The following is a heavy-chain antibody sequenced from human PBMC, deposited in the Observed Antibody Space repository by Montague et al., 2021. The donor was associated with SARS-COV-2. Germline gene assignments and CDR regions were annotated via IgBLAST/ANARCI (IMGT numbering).Heavy chain of an antibody. D-gene: IGHD3-3*01. V-gene: IGHV4-34*01. Sequence: SETLSLTCAVYGGSLSGHSWSWARQAPEKGLEWIGDIGHTGSFKYNPSLKSRVTMSIDAAKNQFSLRMTSVTAADTSIYYCARGETERSTTFGVVFFPLLDSWGQGTLVTVSS. CDR2: IGHTGSF. CDR3: ARGETERSTTFGVVFFPLLDS. CDR1: GGSLSGHS. J-gene: IGHJ4*02.